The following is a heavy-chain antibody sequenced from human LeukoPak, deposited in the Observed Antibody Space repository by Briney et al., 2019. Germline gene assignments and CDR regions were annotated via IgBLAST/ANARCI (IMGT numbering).Heavy chain of an antibody. CDR2: IYHSGRT. CDR1: GVSMSTYY. CDR3: AIDAYGGIDY. D-gene: IGHD4-23*01. J-gene: IGHJ4*02. V-gene: IGHV4-59*01. Sequence: PSETLSLTCTVSGVSMSTYYWSWLRQPQGKGLEWSAYIYHSGRTNYNPSRKSRVTISVDTSKNQFSGKRKPVAAAGTAVVYCAIDAYGGIDYWGQGILVTVSS.